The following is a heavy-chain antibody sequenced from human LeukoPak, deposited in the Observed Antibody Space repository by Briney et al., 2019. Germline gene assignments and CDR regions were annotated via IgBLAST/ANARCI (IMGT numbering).Heavy chain of an antibody. CDR1: GFTFRNYG. Sequence: GGSLRLSCAATGFTFRNYGMHWVRQATGKGLEWVAAAGTADDTYYAASVKGRFTISREDARNSLYLQMDSLSAGDTAVYYCARVAGSRTIYYFDYWGQGTLVTVSS. V-gene: IGHV3-13*04. CDR2: AGTADDT. CDR3: ARVAGSRTIYYFDY. J-gene: IGHJ4*02. D-gene: IGHD3-10*01.